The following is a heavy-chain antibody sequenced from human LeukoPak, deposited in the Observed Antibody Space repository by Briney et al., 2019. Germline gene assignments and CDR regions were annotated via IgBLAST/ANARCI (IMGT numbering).Heavy chain of an antibody. V-gene: IGHV3-30-3*01. CDR3: ARDQSLETANWFAP. Sequence: GGSLRLSCAASGFTFSSYAMHWVRQAPGKGLEWVAVISYDGSNKYYADSVKGRFTTSRDNPQNTPHRKMNSLRAEDTAVYSCARDQSLETANWFAPWGQGTLLTVSS. D-gene: IGHD2-21*02. J-gene: IGHJ5*02. CDR2: ISYDGSNK. CDR1: GFTFSSYA.